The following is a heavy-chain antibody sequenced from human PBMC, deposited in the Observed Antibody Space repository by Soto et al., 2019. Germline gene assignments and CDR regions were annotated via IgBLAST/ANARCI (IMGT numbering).Heavy chain of an antibody. V-gene: IGHV3-23*01. CDR1: GFTFSTYA. D-gene: IGHD4-17*01. J-gene: IGHJ4*02. CDR2: ITGSGGST. CDR3: AKDRYGDYGGIDY. Sequence: EVQLLESGGGLVQPGGSLRLSCAASGFTFSTYAMIWVRQAPGKGLEWVSVITGSGGSTYYADSVKGRFTISRDTYKNPLFMQMNSLRAENTAVYYCAKDRYGDYGGIDYWVQGTIVTGS.